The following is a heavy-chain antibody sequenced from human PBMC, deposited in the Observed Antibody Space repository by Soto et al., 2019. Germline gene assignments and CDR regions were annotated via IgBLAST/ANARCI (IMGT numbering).Heavy chain of an antibody. CDR1: GFTFSSYS. V-gene: IGHV3-21*01. CDR3: ARDFKYYDSSGYYYPYYFDY. CDR2: ISSSSSYI. J-gene: IGHJ4*02. D-gene: IGHD3-22*01. Sequence: PGGSLRLSCAASGFTFSSYSMNWVRQAPGKGLEWVSSISSSSSYIYYADSVKGRFTISRDNAKNSLYLQMNSLRAEDTAVYYCARDFKYYDSSGYYYPYYFDYWGQGTLVTVSS.